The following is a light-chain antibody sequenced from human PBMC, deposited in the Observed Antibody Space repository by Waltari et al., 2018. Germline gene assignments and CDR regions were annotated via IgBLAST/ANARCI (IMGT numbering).Light chain of an antibody. Sequence: SYELTQPPSVSVSPGQTATITCSGVRVAETYFWWYQQRPGQSPVLVIFHHSQRPSGIPERFGGSTSGNTATLTIREAQTMDEADYYCQAWVSRTVVFGGGTKLTVL. J-gene: IGLJ2*01. CDR1: RVAETY. CDR2: HHS. V-gene: IGLV3-1*01. CDR3: QAWVSRTVV.